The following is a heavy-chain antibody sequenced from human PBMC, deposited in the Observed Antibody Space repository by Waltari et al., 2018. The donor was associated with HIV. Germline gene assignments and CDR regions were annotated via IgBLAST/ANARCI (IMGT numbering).Heavy chain of an antibody. CDR3: ARGEGPGTASDY. CDR2: INHSGST. CDR1: GGSFSGYY. J-gene: IGHJ4*02. V-gene: IGHV4-34*01. Sequence: QVQLQQWDAGLLKPSETLSLTCAVYGGSFSGYYWSWIRQPPGKGLEWIGEINHSGSTNYNPSLKSRVTISVDTSKNQFSLKLSSVTAADTAVYYCARGEGPGTASDYWGQGTLVTVSS. D-gene: IGHD5-18*01.